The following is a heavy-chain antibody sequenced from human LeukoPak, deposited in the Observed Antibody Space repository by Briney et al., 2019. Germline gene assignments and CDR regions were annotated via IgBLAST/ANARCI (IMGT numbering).Heavy chain of an antibody. V-gene: IGHV3-64*01. J-gene: IGHJ5*02. D-gene: IGHD3-22*01. CDR1: GFTFSSYA. CDR3: ARGVNYYDSSGYYLNWFDP. Sequence: PGGSLRLSCAASGFTFSSYAMHWVRQAPGKGLEYVSAISSNGGSTYYANSVKGRFTISRDNSKNTLYLQMGSLRAEDMAVYYCARGVNYYDSSGYYLNWFDPWGQGTLVTVSP. CDR2: ISSNGGST.